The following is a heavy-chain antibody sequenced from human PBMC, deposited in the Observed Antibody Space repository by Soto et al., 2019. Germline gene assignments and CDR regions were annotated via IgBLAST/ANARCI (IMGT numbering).Heavy chain of an antibody. CDR3: ARDRGGKMLGHPDY. D-gene: IGHD2-15*01. J-gene: IGHJ4*02. CDR1: GFTFSSYG. V-gene: IGHV3-33*01. CDR2: IWYDGSNK. Sequence: QVQLVESGGGVVQPGRSLRLSCAASGFTFSSYGMHWVRQAPGKGLEWVAVIWYDGSNKYYADSVKGRFTISRDNSKNTLYLQMNSLRAEDTAVYYCARDRGGKMLGHPDYWGQGTLVTVSS.